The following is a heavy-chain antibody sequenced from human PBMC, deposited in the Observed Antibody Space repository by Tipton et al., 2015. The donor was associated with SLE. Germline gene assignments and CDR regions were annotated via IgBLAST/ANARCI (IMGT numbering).Heavy chain of an antibody. V-gene: IGHV4-59*01. CDR3: ARAEGSWDAFDI. CDR1: GGSIGSYY. J-gene: IGHJ3*02. CDR2: IYYSGST. D-gene: IGHD2-15*01. Sequence: TLSLTCSVSGGSIGSYYWSWIRQPPGRGLEWIGYIYYSGSTNYNPSLKSRVTISVDTSKNQFSLKLSSVTAVDTAVYYCARAEGSWDAFDIWGQGTMVTVSS.